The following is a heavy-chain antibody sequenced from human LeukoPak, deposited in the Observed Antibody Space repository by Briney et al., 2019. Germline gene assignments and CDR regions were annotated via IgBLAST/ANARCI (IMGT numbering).Heavy chain of an antibody. V-gene: IGHV4-59*01. D-gene: IGHD6-19*01. CDR3: ARRIAVAGPYYYYYYGMDV. CDR2: IYYSGST. CDR1: GGSISSYY. Sequence: SETLSLTCTVSGGSISSYYWSWIRQPPGKGLEWIGYIYYSGSTNYNPSLKSRVTISVDTSKNQFSLKLSSVTAADTAVYYCARRIAVAGPYYYYYYGMDVWGQGTTVTVSS. J-gene: IGHJ6*02.